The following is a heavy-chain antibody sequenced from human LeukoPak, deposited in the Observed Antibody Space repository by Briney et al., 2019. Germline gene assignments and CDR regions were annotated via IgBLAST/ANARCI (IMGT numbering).Heavy chain of an antibody. CDR3: ASRHPGIAGP. J-gene: IGHJ5*02. V-gene: IGHV3-23*01. D-gene: IGHD6-13*01. Sequence: PGGSLRLSCSASGFTFSNFAMIWFRQAPGKRLEWVSSISNTGGDIYYADSVKGRFTMSRDNSRNTLYLLMNSLGVEDTAIYYCASRHPGIAGPWGQGTLVTVSS. CDR2: ISNTGGDI. CDR1: GFTFSNFA.